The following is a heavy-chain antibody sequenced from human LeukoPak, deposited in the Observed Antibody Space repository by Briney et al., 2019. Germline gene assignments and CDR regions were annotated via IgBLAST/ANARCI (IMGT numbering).Heavy chain of an antibody. J-gene: IGHJ4*02. Sequence: SVKVSCEASGGTFSSYAISWVRQAPGQGLEWMGGIIPIFGTANYAQKFQGRVTITADESTSTAYMELSSLRSEDTAVYYCARARDSSGYLFDYWGQGTLVTVSS. V-gene: IGHV1-69*01. CDR2: IIPIFGTA. CDR3: ARARDSSGYLFDY. CDR1: GGTFSSYA. D-gene: IGHD3-22*01.